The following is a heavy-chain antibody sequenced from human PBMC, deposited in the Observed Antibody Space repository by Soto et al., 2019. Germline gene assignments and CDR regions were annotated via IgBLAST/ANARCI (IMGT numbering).Heavy chain of an antibody. CDR3: ARFVQSEVLVPAAMVN. D-gene: IGHD2-2*01. J-gene: IGHJ4*02. CDR1: GGTFSSYA. V-gene: IGHV1-69*13. CDR2: IIPIFGTA. Sequence: SSVKVSCKASGGTFSSYAISWVRQAPGQGLEWMGGIIPIFGTANYAQKFQGRVTITADESTSTAYMELSSLRSEDTAVYYCARFVQSEVLVPAAMVNWGQGTLVTVYS.